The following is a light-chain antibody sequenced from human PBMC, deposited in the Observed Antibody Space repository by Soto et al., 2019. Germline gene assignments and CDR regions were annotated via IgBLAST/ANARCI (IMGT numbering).Light chain of an antibody. Sequence: QSALTQPRSVSGSPGQSVTISCTGTSSDVGGYNYVSWYQQHPGKAPKFMIYDVSQRPSGVPARFSGSKSGNTASLTISGLAAEEEDDYYCCSYAGSYTYVFGTGTKLTVL. V-gene: IGLV2-11*01. CDR2: DVS. CDR1: SSDVGGYNY. CDR3: CSYAGSYTYV. J-gene: IGLJ1*01.